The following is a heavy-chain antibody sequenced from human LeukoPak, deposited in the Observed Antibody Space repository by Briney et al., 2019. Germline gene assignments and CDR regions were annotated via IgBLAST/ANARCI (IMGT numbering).Heavy chain of an antibody. V-gene: IGHV3-48*01. Sequence: QPGGSLRLSCVGSGFTFSSYSMNWVRQAPGKGLEWVLYISGTSNTIYYADSVKGRFTVSRDNAKNSLYLQMNSLRAEDTAIYYCARDLGSYSSGWYMGFDYWGQGTLVTVSS. J-gene: IGHJ4*02. CDR3: ARDLGSYSSGWYMGFDY. CDR2: ISGTSNTI. D-gene: IGHD6-19*01. CDR1: GFTFSSYS.